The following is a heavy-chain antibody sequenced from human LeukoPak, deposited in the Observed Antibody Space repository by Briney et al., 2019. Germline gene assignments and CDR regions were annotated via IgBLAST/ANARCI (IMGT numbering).Heavy chain of an antibody. Sequence: SETLSLTCTVSGGSLNTYFWTWIRQPPGKGLEWIGYIYYNENTNYNPSLKSRVTISLDTSKNQFSLKLTSVTAADTAVYYCAKVRSPGGYSYGFDYWGQGTLVTVSS. CDR1: GGSLNTYF. D-gene: IGHD5-18*01. V-gene: IGHV4-59*01. CDR3: AKVRSPGGYSYGFDY. CDR2: IYYNENT. J-gene: IGHJ4*02.